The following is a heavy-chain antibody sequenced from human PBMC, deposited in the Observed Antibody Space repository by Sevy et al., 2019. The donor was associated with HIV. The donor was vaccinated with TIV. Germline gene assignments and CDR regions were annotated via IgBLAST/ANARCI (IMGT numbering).Heavy chain of an antibody. CDR3: ARDQMGVAPNY. J-gene: IGHJ4*02. CDR2: ISSSSSYI. CDR1: GFTFSSYS. Sequence: GGSLRLSCAASGFTFSSYSMNWVRQAPGKGLEWVSSISSSSSYIYYADSVKGRFTISRVNAKNSLYLQMNSLRAEDTAVYYCARDQMGVAPNYWGQGTLVTVSS. D-gene: IGHD6-13*01. V-gene: IGHV3-21*01.